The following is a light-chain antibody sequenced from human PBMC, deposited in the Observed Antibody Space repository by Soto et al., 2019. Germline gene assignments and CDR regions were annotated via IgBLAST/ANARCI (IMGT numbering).Light chain of an antibody. CDR1: QTISIW. V-gene: IGKV1-5*01. CDR3: QQLNSYPRT. J-gene: IGKJ1*01. Sequence: DIQITQSPSTLSASVGDRVTITCRARQTISIWLAWYQQKPGKAPKLLIYDASILESGVPSRFSGSGSGTEFTLTISSLQPEDFATYYCQQLNSYPRTFGQGTKVDIK. CDR2: DAS.